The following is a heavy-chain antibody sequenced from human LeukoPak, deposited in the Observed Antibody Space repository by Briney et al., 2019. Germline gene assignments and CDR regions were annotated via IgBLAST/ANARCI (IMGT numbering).Heavy chain of an antibody. CDR3: ASAQYGHCY. D-gene: IGHD2-15*01. CDR1: GFTLSRYS. Sequence: GGALRHSCAAPGFTLSRYSMNRVRQAPGKGLGRVSYIYSRSRYIYYDDSVKGRLTISRDNANKSLYLQMNSLRAEDTAVYYCASAQYGHCYWSQGTLVTVSA. V-gene: IGHV3-21*01. CDR2: IYSRSRYI. J-gene: IGHJ4*02.